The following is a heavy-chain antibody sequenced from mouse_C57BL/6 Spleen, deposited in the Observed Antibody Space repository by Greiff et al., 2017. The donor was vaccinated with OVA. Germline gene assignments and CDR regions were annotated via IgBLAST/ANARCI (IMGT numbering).Heavy chain of an antibody. J-gene: IGHJ2*01. D-gene: IGHD6-1*01. CDR2: IYPGDGDT. Sequence: QVQLKESGPELVKPGASVKISCKASGYAFSSSWMNWVKQRPGKGLEWIGRIYPGDGDTNYNGKFKGKATLTADKSSSTAYMQLSSLTSEDSAVYFCARNSEYYFDYWGQGTTRTVSS. CDR1: GYAFSSSW. CDR3: ARNSEYYFDY. V-gene: IGHV1-82*01.